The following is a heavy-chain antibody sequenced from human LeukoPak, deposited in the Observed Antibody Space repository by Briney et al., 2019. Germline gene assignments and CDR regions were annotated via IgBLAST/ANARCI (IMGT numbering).Heavy chain of an antibody. CDR1: GGSFSGYY. CDR2: INHSGST. J-gene: IGHJ4*02. V-gene: IGHV4-34*01. Sequence: SETLSLTCAVYGGSFSGYYWSWIRQPPXXXLEWIGEINHSGSTNYNPSLKSRVTISVDTSKNQFSLKLSSVTAADTAVYYCAREPVAVAGFDYWGQGTLVTVSS. CDR3: AREPVAVAGFDY. D-gene: IGHD6-19*01.